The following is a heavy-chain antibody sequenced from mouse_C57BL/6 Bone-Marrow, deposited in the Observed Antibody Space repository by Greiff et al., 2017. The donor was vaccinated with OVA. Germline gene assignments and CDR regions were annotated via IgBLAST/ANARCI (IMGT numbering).Heavy chain of an antibody. D-gene: IGHD1-1*01. J-gene: IGHJ4*01. Sequence: VQLQQSGPELVQPGASVKIPCKASGYTFTDYNMDWVKQSHGKSLEWIGDINPNNGGTIYNQKFTGKATLTVDKSSSTAYMELRSLTSEDTAVYYCARDAGSSYDYYAMDYWGQGTSVTVSS. CDR2: INPNNGGT. CDR3: ARDAGSSYDYYAMDY. CDR1: GYTFTDYN. V-gene: IGHV1-18*01.